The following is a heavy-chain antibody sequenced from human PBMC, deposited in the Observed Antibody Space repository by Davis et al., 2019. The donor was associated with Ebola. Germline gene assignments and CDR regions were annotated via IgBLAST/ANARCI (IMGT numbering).Heavy chain of an antibody. V-gene: IGHV3-23*01. Sequence: GESLKISCAASGFTFSSYAMSWVRQAPGKGLEWVSVISGSGASTYYADSVEGRFTISRDNSRNTLSLQMNALRVEDTAVYYCAKEVHGYSYADYWGQGALVTVSS. CDR1: GFTFSSYA. CDR3: AKEVHGYSYADY. CDR2: ISGSGAST. D-gene: IGHD5-18*01. J-gene: IGHJ4*02.